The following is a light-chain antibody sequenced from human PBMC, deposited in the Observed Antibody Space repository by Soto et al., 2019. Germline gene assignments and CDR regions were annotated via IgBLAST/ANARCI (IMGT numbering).Light chain of an antibody. CDR2: AAS. CDR1: QSIGSF. V-gene: IGKV1-39*01. Sequence: DIQMTQSPSSLSASVGDRVTITCRASQSIGSFLNWYQQKPGKAPKVLISAASRLQSGVPSRFTGSVSGAEFTLTISSLQLEDFATYYCLQSYSTLRWTFGQGTKVEIK. CDR3: LQSYSTLRWT. J-gene: IGKJ1*01.